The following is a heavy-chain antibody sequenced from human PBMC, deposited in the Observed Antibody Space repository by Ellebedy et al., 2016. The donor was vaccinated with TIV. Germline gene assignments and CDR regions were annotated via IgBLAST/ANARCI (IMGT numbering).Heavy chain of an antibody. CDR1: DGSIITSSYF. CDR3: AREAVAGEYFDP. Sequence: ESLKISCTVSDGSIITSSYFWGWIRQPPGKGLEWLGSIYYSGSTHRNPSLKSRVTISVDTSKNQFSLELRSVTAADTAVYYCAREAVAGEYFDPWGQGTLVTVSS. D-gene: IGHD6-19*01. CDR2: IYYSGST. V-gene: IGHV4-39*07. J-gene: IGHJ5*02.